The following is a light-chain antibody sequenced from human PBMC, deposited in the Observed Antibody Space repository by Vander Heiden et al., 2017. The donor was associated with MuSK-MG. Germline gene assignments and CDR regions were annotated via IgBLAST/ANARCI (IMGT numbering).Light chain of an antibody. CDR2: KAS. V-gene: IGKV1-NL1*01. CDR3: QQVYSTPRT. J-gene: IGKJ2*01. Sequence: DIQMTQSPSSLSASVGERVTITCRASQDISDFLVWYQQKPGKVPKVLLYKASRLETGVPSRFSGSGFGTDFTLTISSLQPEDSATYYCQQVYSTPRTFGQGTKLEIK. CDR1: QDISDF.